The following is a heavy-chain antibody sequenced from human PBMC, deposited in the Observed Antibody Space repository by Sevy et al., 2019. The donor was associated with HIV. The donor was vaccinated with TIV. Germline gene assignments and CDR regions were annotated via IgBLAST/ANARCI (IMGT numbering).Heavy chain of an antibody. Sequence: GGYLRLSCEASGFTFRSHPMHWVRQAPGKGLEWVAVISYDGNNKYYADSVKGRFTISRDNSKNTLYLQMDNLRPDDTAVFFCAREVRHSASSTPFDSWGQGILVTVSS. V-gene: IGHV3-30-3*01. CDR2: ISYDGNNK. CDR1: GFTFRSHP. D-gene: IGHD6-6*01. CDR3: AREVRHSASSTPFDS. J-gene: IGHJ4*02.